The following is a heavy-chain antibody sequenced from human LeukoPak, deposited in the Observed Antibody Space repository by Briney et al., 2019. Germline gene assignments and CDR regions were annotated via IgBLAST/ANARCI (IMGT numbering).Heavy chain of an antibody. Sequence: SETLSLTCTVSGGSISSSSYYWGWIRQPPGKGLEWIGSIYYSGSTYYNPSLKSRVTIPVDTSKNQFSLKLSSVTAADTAVYYCARPNSSSWYYFDYWGQGTLVTVSS. D-gene: IGHD6-13*01. V-gene: IGHV4-39*01. J-gene: IGHJ4*02. CDR2: IYYSGST. CDR1: GGSISSSSYY. CDR3: ARPNSSSWYYFDY.